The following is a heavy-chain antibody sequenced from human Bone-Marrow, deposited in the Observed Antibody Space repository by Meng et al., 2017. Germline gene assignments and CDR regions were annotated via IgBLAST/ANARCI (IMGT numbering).Heavy chain of an antibody. Sequence: SVKVSCKASGGTFSSYAISWGRQAPGQGLEWMGGIIPIFGTANYAQKFQGRVTITADESTSTAYMELSSLRSEDTAVYYCARSVAAAGIYGMDVWGQGTTVTVSS. V-gene: IGHV1-69*13. CDR1: GGTFSSYA. J-gene: IGHJ6*02. CDR2: IIPIFGTA. CDR3: ARSVAAAGIYGMDV. D-gene: IGHD6-13*01.